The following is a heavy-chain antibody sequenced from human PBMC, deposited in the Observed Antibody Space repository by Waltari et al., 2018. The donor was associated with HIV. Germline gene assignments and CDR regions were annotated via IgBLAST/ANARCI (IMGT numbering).Heavy chain of an antibody. D-gene: IGHD3-10*01. CDR2: IYYSGST. CDR3: ARGAYYGSGSYYNFYYYYGMDV. Sequence: QVQLQESGPGLVKPSETLSLTCTVSGGSISSYYWSWIRQPPGKGLVWIGYIYYSGSTNYNPSRKSRCPISVDTSKNQFSLKLSSVTAADTAVYYCARGAYYGSGSYYNFYYYYGMDVWGQGTTVTVSS. CDR1: GGSISSYY. V-gene: IGHV4-59*08. J-gene: IGHJ6*02.